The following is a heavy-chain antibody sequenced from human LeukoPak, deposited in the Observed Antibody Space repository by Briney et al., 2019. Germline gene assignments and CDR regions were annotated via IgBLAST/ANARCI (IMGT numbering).Heavy chain of an antibody. CDR2: ISYDGSNK. Sequence: PGRSLRLSCAASGFTFSSYGMHWVRQAPGKGLEWVAVISYDGSNKYYADSVKGRFTISRDNSKNTLYLQMNSLRAEDTAVYYCATEPELNCGGDCELDYWGQGTLVTVSS. CDR3: ATEPELNCGGDCELDY. D-gene: IGHD2-21*02. CDR1: GFTFSSYG. V-gene: IGHV3-30*03. J-gene: IGHJ4*02.